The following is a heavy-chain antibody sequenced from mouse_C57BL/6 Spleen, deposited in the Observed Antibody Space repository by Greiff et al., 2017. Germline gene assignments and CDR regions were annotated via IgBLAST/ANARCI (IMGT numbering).Heavy chain of an antibody. V-gene: IGHV1-69*01. CDR1: GYTFTSYW. Sequence: QVQLQQPGAELVMPGASVKLSCKASGYTFTSYWMHWVKQRPGQGLEWIGEIDPSDSYTNYNQKFKGKSTLTVDKSSSTAYMQLSSLTSEDSAVYYCARRKYYGSSYAMDYWGQGTSVTVSS. J-gene: IGHJ4*01. CDR3: ARRKYYGSSYAMDY. D-gene: IGHD1-1*01. CDR2: IDPSDSYT.